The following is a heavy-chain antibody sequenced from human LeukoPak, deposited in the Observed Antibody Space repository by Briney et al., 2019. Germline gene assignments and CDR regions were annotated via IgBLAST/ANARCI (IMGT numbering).Heavy chain of an antibody. Sequence: SQTLSLTCTVSGGSISSGGYYWSWIRQHPGKGLEWIGYIYYSGGTYYNPSLKSRVTISVDTSKNQFSLKLSSVTAADTAVYYCARDSVVRGVHYFDYWGQGTLVTVSS. V-gene: IGHV4-31*03. CDR3: ARDSVVRGVHYFDY. J-gene: IGHJ4*02. D-gene: IGHD3-10*01. CDR2: IYYSGGT. CDR1: GGSISSGGYY.